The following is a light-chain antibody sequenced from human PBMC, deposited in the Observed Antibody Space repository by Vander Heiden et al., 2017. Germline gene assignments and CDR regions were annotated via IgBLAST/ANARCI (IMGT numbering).Light chain of an antibody. V-gene: IGLV1-44*01. Sequence: QSVLTPPPSASGTPGPRVTIPCSGSSSNIGSNTVTWYQQLPGTAPKLLIYSNNQRPSGVPDRFSGSKSGTSASLAISGLQSEDEADYYCAAWDDSLNGPVFGGGTKLTVL. J-gene: IGLJ3*02. CDR1: SSNIGSNT. CDR2: SNN. CDR3: AAWDDSLNGPV.